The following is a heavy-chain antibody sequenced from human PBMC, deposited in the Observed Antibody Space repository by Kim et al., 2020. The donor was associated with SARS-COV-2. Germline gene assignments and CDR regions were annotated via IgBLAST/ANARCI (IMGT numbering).Heavy chain of an antibody. D-gene: IGHD5-18*01. CDR1: GGSFSGYY. CDR2: INHSGST. V-gene: IGHV4-34*01. Sequence: SETLSLTCAVYGGSFSGYYWSWIRQPPGKGLEWIGEINHSGSTNYNPSLKSRVTISVDTSKNQFSLKLSSVTAADTAVYYCARTIQLWLSYFDYWGQGTL. CDR3: ARTIQLWLSYFDY. J-gene: IGHJ4*02.